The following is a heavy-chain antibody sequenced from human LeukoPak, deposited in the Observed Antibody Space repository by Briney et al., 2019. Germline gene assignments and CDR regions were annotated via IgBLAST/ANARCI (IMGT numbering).Heavy chain of an antibody. CDR1: GGTFSSYG. V-gene: IGHV1-69*01. CDR3: ATGQGEYCTNGVCARFDY. CDR2: IIPIFGTA. D-gene: IGHD2-8*01. J-gene: IGHJ4*02. Sequence: SVNVSCTASGGTFSSYGISCVRQAPRQSLDWMGGIIPIFGTANYAQKFQARVTITADESTSTAYMELSSLRSEDTAVYYCATGQGEYCTNGVCARFDYWGQGTLVTVSS.